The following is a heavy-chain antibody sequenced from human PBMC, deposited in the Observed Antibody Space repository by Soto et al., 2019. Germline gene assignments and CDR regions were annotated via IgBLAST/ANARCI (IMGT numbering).Heavy chain of an antibody. V-gene: IGHV3-23*01. Sequence: VQLLESGGGLVQPGGSLRLSCAASGFTFSNYAMSWVRQSPGKGLAWVSTINDDGDTTYHADSVKGRFTISRDNSKNWVYRQINSRRAENTAVDDCANSLSAAVNYGIDVWGQGTTVTVSS. D-gene: IGHD6-13*01. CDR3: ANSLSAAVNYGIDV. CDR1: GFTFSNYA. CDR2: INDDGDTT. J-gene: IGHJ6*02.